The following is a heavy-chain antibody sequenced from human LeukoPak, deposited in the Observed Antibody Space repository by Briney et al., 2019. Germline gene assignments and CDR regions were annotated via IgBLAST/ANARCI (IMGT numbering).Heavy chain of an antibody. CDR2: VNNDGSST. Sequence: GGSLRLSCAASRFTFSSYWMHWVRQTPGKGLVWVSRVNNDGSSTTYADSVKGRFTIPRDNAKNTIYLQMNSLRAEDTAVYYCGGGGWGTATDYWGQGTLVTVSS. D-gene: IGHD1-1*01. CDR3: GGGGWGTATDY. J-gene: IGHJ4*02. V-gene: IGHV3-74*01. CDR1: RFTFSSYW.